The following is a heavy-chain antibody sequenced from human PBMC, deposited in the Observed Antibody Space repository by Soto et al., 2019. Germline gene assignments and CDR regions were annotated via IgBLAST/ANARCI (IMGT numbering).Heavy chain of an antibody. D-gene: IGHD5-18*01. CDR2: ISYDGSNT. J-gene: IGHJ4*02. CDR3: ARDRGYSYGHPFDY. V-gene: IGHV3-30*03. CDR1: GFTFSSYG. Sequence: QVQLVESGGGVVQPGRSLRLSCAASGFTFSSYGMHWVRQAPGKGLEWVALISYDGSNTYDADSVKGRFTISRDNSKNTLYLQMNSLRAEDTAVYYCARDRGYSYGHPFDYWGQGTLVTVSS.